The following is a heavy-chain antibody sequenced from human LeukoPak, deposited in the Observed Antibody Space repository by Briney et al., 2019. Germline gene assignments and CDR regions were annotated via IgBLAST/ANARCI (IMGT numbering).Heavy chain of an antibody. CDR1: GYTFTSYD. V-gene: IGHV1-8*01. D-gene: IGHD5-12*01. J-gene: IGHJ4*02. CDR2: MNPNSGNT. CDR3: ATRGYSGYDLDY. Sequence: ASVKVSCTASGYTFTSYDINWVRQATGQGLEWMGWMNPNSGNTGYAQKFQGRVTMTRNTSISTAYMELSSLRSEDTAVYYCATRGYSGYDLDYWGQGTLVTVSS.